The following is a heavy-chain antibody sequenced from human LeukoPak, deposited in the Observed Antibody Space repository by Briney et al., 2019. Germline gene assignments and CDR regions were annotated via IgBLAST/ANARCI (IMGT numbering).Heavy chain of an antibody. CDR3: ARHGRKRTVVPGY. D-gene: IGHD3/OR15-3a*01. CDR1: GNDFTSYW. V-gene: IGHV5-51*01. CDR2: IYPGDSDT. Sequence: GESLKISCTGSGNDFTSYWIGWVRQMPGKGLEWMGIIYPGDSDTRYSPSFQGQVTISADKSISTAYLQWSSLKASDTAMYYCARHGRKRTVVPGYWGQGTLVTVSS. J-gene: IGHJ4*02.